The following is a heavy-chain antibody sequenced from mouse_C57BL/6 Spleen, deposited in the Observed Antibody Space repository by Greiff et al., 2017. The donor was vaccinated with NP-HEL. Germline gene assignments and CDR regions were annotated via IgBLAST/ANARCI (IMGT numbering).Heavy chain of an antibody. CDR2: IYPGDGDT. D-gene: IGHD1-1*01. J-gene: IGHJ1*03. V-gene: IGHV1-80*01. Sequence: QVQLKESGAELVKPGASVKISCKASGYAFSSYWMNWVKQRPGKGLEWIGQIYPGDGDTNYNGKFKGKATLTADKSSSTAYMQLSSLTSEDSTVYFCARKGLLRYNWYFDVWGTGTTVTVSS. CDR3: ARKGLLRYNWYFDV. CDR1: GYAFSSYW.